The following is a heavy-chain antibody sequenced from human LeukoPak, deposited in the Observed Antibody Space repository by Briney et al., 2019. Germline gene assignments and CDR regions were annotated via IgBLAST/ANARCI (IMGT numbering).Heavy chain of an antibody. Sequence: LETLSLTCAVYGGSFSGYYWSWIRQPPGKGLEWIGEINHSGSTNYNPSLKSRVTISVDTSKNQFSLKLSSVTAADTAVYYCARGPTIFGVVGAFDIWGQGTMVTVSS. CDR2: INHSGST. J-gene: IGHJ3*02. V-gene: IGHV4-34*01. CDR1: GGSFSGYY. CDR3: ARGPTIFGVVGAFDI. D-gene: IGHD3-3*01.